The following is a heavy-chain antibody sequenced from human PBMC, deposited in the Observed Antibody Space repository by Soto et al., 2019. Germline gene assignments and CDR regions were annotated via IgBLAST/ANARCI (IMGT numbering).Heavy chain of an antibody. J-gene: IGHJ4*02. CDR1: GFTFSSYA. D-gene: IGHD6-6*01. V-gene: IGHV3-23*01. CDR3: AKIRVQAARYFDY. CDR2: ISGSGGST. Sequence: PGGSLRLSCAASGFTFSSYAMSWVRQTPGKGLEWVSAISGSGGSTYYADSVKGRFTISRDNSKNTLYLQMNSLRAEDTALYYCAKIRVQAARYFDYWGQGTLVTVSS.